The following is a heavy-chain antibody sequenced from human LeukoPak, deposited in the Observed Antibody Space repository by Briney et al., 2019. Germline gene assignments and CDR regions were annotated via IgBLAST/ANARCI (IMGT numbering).Heavy chain of an antibody. CDR2: INPNSGGT. Sequence: ASVKVSCKASGYTFTGYYMHWVRQAPGQGLEWMGWINPNSGGTNYAQKFQCRVTMTRDTSISTAYMELSRLRSDDTAVYYCARDQSYDSSRAFDYWGQGTLVTVSS. CDR1: GYTFTGYY. V-gene: IGHV1-2*02. D-gene: IGHD3-22*01. CDR3: ARDQSYDSSRAFDY. J-gene: IGHJ4*02.